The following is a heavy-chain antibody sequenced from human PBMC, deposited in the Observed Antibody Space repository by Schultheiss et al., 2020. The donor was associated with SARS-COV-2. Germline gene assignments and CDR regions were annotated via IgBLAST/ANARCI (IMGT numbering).Heavy chain of an antibody. D-gene: IGHD5-12*01. CDR2: ISYDGSNK. V-gene: IGHV3-30*04. J-gene: IGHJ4*02. Sequence: SCKASGGTFSSYAMHWVRQAPGKGLEWVAVISYDGSNKYYADSVKGRFTISRDNSKNTLYLQMNSLRAEDTAVYYCARDGVGYDYGQYFDYWGQGTLVTVSS. CDR1: GGTFSSYA. CDR3: ARDGVGYDYGQYFDY.